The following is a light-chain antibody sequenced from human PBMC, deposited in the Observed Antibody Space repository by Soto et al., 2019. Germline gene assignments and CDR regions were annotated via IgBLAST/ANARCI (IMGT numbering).Light chain of an antibody. Sequence: QSVLTQPASVSGSPGQSITISCIGTSSDIGAYNYVSWHQQHPGKAPKLMIYDVSNRPSGVSNRFSGSKSGNTASLTISGLQAEDEADYYCSSYTGSSTLYVFGTGTKVTVL. V-gene: IGLV2-14*03. J-gene: IGLJ1*01. CDR2: DVS. CDR1: SSDIGAYNY. CDR3: SSYTGSSTLYV.